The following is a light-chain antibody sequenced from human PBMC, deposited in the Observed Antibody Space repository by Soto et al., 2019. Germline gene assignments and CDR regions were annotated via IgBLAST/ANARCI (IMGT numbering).Light chain of an antibody. J-gene: IGKJ4*01. CDR2: DAS. CDR3: QHYKTWPLT. V-gene: IGKV3-15*01. CDR1: QGVGRT. Sequence: ELVLTQSPATLSVSPGERATLSCRASQGVGRTLAWYQQEPGQAPRLLIYDASTRATGIPARFSGDGSRTEFTLTIGSLQSDDFAVYYCQHYKTWPLTVGGGTRVEI.